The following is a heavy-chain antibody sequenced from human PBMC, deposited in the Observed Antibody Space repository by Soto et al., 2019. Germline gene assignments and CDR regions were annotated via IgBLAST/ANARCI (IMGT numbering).Heavy chain of an antibody. CDR2: ISPDAVNT. CDR1: GFPFSAST. CDR3: ARDDYSDYIFTY. Sequence: GGSLRLSCAASGFPFSASTMHWVRQAPGKGLEFVSAISPDAVNTYYADSVKGRFTISRDNSKNTLYLQMGSLRAEDMAVYYCARDDYSDYIFTYWGQGTLVTVSS. D-gene: IGHD4-17*01. J-gene: IGHJ1*01. V-gene: IGHV3-64*02.